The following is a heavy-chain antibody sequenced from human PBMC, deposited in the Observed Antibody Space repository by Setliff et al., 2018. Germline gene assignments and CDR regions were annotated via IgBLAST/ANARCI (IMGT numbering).Heavy chain of an antibody. Sequence: SETLSLTCTVSGGSISSGDYYWSWIRQPPGKGLEWIGYIYYSGSTYYNPSLKSRVTISVDTSKNQFSLKLSSVTAADTAVYYCARGITMVRGVIIHNWFDPWGQGTLVTASS. V-gene: IGHV4-30-4*08. CDR3: ARGITMVRGVIIHNWFDP. CDR2: IYYSGST. CDR1: GGSISSGDYY. J-gene: IGHJ5*02. D-gene: IGHD3-10*01.